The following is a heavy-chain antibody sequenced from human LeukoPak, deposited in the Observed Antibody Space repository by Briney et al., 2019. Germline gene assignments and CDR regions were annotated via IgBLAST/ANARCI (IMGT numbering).Heavy chain of an antibody. CDR2: ISSSSSYI. J-gene: IGHJ4*02. Sequence: ETLSLTCAVSGGSISSSNWWSWVRQPPGKGLEWVSSISSSSSYIYYADSVKGRFTISRDNAKNSLYLQMNSLRAEDTAVYYCARGASGSYNEPGYWGQGTLVTVSS. CDR3: ARGASGSYNEPGY. CDR1: GGSISSSN. V-gene: IGHV3-21*01. D-gene: IGHD1-26*01.